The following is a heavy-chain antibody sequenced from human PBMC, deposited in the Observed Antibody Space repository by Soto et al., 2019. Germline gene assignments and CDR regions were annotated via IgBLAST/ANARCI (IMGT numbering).Heavy chain of an antibody. CDR3: ARRIRSSPARGGTQYYFGY. Sequence: QITLNESGPTLVKPTQTLTLTCTFSGFALSTSGVGVGWIRQPPGKALEWLALIYWDDDKRYSPSLKSRLTITKNTSKNQVVLTMTLMDPFDTAIYTCARRIRSSPARGGTQYYFGYWGQGTLFTVSS. CDR2: IYWDDDK. CDR1: GFALSTSGVG. D-gene: IGHD2-2*01. J-gene: IGHJ4*02. V-gene: IGHV2-5*02.